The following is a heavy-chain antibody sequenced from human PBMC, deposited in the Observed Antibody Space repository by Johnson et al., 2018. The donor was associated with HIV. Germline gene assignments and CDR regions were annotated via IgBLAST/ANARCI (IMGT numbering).Heavy chain of an antibody. CDR1: GFTFSSYG. Sequence: LLVESGGGVVQPGRSLRLSCAASGFTFSSYGMHWVRQAPGKGLEWVAVIWYDGSNKYYADSVTGRFTISRDNSKNTLYLQMNSLRAEDTAVYYCASCESDSSGRGAFDIWGQGTMVTVSS. CDR3: ASCESDSSGRGAFDI. V-gene: IGHV3-33*01. J-gene: IGHJ3*02. D-gene: IGHD3-22*01. CDR2: IWYDGSNK.